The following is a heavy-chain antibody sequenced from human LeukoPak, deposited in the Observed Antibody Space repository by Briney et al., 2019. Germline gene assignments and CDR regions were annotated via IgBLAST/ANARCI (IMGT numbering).Heavy chain of an antibody. CDR1: GGSFSGYY. J-gene: IGHJ4*02. D-gene: IGHD3-10*01. V-gene: IGHV4-34*01. CDR3: ARGYYSGRRPGNY. CDR2: INHSGST. Sequence: PSETLSLTCAVYGGSFSGYYWSWMRQPPGKGLEWIGEINHSGSTNYNPSLKSRVTISVDTSKNQFSLKLSSVIAADTAVYYCARGYYSGRRPGNYWGQGTLVTVSP.